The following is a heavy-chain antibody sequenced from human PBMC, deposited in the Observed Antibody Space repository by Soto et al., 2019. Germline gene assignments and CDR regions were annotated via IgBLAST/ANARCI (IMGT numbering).Heavy chain of an antibody. D-gene: IGHD2-2*01. V-gene: IGHV1-69*01. CDR3: ARESSSPNYYYYGMDV. J-gene: IGHJ6*02. Sequence: QVQLVQSGAEVKKPGSSVKVSCRASGGTFSSYAVSRVRQAPGQGLEWMGVIIPLLGSPKYAQKFQGRVTITADDSATTAYMELTGLRSDDTAVYYCARESSSPNYYYYGMDVWGQGTTVTVSS. CDR1: GGTFSSYA. CDR2: IIPLLGSP.